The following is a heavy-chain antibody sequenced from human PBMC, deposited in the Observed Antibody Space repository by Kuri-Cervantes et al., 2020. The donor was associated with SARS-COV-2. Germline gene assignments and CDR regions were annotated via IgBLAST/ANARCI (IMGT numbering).Heavy chain of an antibody. CDR1: GYTFTSYA. D-gene: IGHD1-26*01. V-gene: IGHV1-3*01. J-gene: IGHJ3*02. CDR3: ARDRGSGYDAFDI. CDR2: SNAGNGNT. Sequence: ASVKVSCKASGYTFTSYAMHWVRQAPGQRLEWMGWSNAGNGNTKYSQEFQGRVTMTRDTSTSTVYMDLSSLRSEDTAVYYCARDRGSGYDAFDIWGQGTMVTVSS.